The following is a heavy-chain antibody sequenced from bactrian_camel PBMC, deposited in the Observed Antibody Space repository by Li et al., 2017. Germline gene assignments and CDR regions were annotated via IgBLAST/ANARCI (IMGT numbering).Heavy chain of an antibody. CDR2: IYSGADSA. Sequence: HVQLVESGGGSVQAGGSLRLSCFAPGYTGSRRCLGWFRQAPGKEREGVAAIYSGADSAYYADSVKGRFTISQDNAKNTWYLQLNNLEPEDTAMYYCAALRPPCTVYSGADYKGQGTQVTVS. J-gene: IGHJ4*01. D-gene: IGHD2*01. CDR1: GYTGSRRC. V-gene: IGHV3S1*01.